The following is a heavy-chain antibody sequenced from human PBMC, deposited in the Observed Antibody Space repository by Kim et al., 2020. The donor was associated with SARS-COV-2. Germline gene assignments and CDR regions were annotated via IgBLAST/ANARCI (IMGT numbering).Heavy chain of an antibody. J-gene: IGHJ3*01. CDR2: TSI. CDR3: VRDQSYAFDL. V-gene: IGHV3-48*03. Sequence: TSIYYGDSVKGRLIIYRDDAKNSLYLQMNSLRAEDTAVYYCVRDQSYAFDLWGQGTLVTVSS.